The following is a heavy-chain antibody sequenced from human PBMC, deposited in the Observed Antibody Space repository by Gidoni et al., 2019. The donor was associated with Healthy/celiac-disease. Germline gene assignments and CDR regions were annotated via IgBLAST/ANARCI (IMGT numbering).Heavy chain of an antibody. Sequence: QVQLQQWGAGLLKPSETLSLTCAVYGGSFSGYYWRWIRQPPGKGLEWIGEINHSGSTNYNPSLKSRVTISVDTSKNQFSLKLSSVTAADTAVYYCARAHSGSYYSGEYWFDPWGQGTLVTVSS. V-gene: IGHV4-34*01. CDR3: ARAHSGSYYSGEYWFDP. D-gene: IGHD3-10*01. J-gene: IGHJ5*02. CDR2: INHSGST. CDR1: GGSFSGYY.